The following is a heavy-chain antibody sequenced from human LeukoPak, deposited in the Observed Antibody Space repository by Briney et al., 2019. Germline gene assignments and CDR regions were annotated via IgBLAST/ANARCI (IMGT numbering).Heavy chain of an antibody. CDR3: ARSGAEHAFDI. CDR1: GGSISSYY. CDR2: IYTSGST. Sequence: SETLSLTCTVSGGSISSYYWSWIRQPAGKGLEWIGRIYTSGSTNYNPSLKSRVTISVDRSKNQFSLKLSSVTAADTAVYYCARSGAEHAFDIWGQGTMVTVSS. D-gene: IGHD1-26*01. J-gene: IGHJ3*02. V-gene: IGHV4-4*07.